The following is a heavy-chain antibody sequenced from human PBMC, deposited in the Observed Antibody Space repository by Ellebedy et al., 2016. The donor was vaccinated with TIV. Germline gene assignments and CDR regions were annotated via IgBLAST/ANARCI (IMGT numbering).Heavy chain of an antibody. V-gene: IGHV3-33*08. D-gene: IGHD3-22*01. CDR2: IWYDGSNK. CDR3: ARDQPSPSSGYYYDVY. J-gene: IGHJ4*02. Sequence: GGSLRLXXAASGFTFSSYWMSWVRQAPGKGLEWVAVIWYDGSNKYYADSVKGRFTISRDNAKNSLYLQMNSLRAEDTAVYYCARDQPSPSSGYYYDVYWGQGTLVTVSS. CDR1: GFTFSSYW.